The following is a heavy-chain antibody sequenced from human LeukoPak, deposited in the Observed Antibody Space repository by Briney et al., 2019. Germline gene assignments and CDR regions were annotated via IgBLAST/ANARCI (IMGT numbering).Heavy chain of an antibody. Sequence: GGSLRLSCAASGFTFSSYAMSWVRQAPGKGLEWVSAISGSGGSTYYADSVKGRFTISRDNSKNTLYLQMNSLRAEDTAVYYCAKDLSTIVVVTTPFDYWGQGTLVTVSS. CDR2: ISGSGGST. J-gene: IGHJ4*02. CDR1: GFTFSSYA. CDR3: AKDLSTIVVVTTPFDY. D-gene: IGHD3-22*01. V-gene: IGHV3-23*01.